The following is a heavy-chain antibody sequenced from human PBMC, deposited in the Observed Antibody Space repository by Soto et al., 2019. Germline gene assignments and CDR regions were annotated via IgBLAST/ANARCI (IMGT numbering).Heavy chain of an antibody. J-gene: IGHJ4*02. V-gene: IGHV3-7*01. CDR2: INQDGSES. CDR3: ARPARECSSPGCAN. CDR1: GLTFSNYW. Sequence: EVQLVESGGGLVQPGGSLRLSCVVSGLTFSNYWMSWVRQAPGKGLEWVANINQDGSESYYVDSVKGRFTISRDNAKNSLYLQMTSLRDEDTAVYYCARPARECSSPGCANWGQGTLVTVSS. D-gene: IGHD2-2*01.